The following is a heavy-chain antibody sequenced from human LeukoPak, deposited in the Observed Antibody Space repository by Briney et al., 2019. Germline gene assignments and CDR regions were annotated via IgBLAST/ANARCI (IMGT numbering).Heavy chain of an antibody. D-gene: IGHD4-17*01. J-gene: IGHJ4*02. CDR2: IYPGDSDT. Sequence: GESLKISCKGSGYTFTSYWIAWVRQMLGKGLEWMGLIYPGDSDTKYRSSLQGQVTMSADKSITTAYLQWSSLKASDTAMYYCARLTSLVYGDADYWGQGTLVTVSS. CDR3: ARLTSLVYGDADY. CDR1: GYTFTSYW. V-gene: IGHV5-51*01.